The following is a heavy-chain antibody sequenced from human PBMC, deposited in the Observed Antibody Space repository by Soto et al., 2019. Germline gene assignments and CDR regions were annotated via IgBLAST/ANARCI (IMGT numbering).Heavy chain of an antibody. V-gene: IGHV4-31*03. CDR1: GGSISSGGYY. J-gene: IGHJ5*02. Sequence: SETLSLTCTVSGGSISSGGYYWSWIRQHPGKGLEWIGYIYYSGSTYYNPSLKSRVTISVDTSKNQFSLKLSSVTAADTAVYYCARAQIVVVPAAISPPRYNWLDPWGQGTRVTVSS. CDR2: IYYSGST. D-gene: IGHD2-2*01. CDR3: ARAQIVVVPAAISPPRYNWLDP.